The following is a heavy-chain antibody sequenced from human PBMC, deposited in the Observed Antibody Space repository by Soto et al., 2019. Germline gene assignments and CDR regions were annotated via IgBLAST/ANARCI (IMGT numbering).Heavy chain of an antibody. CDR3: ARGSYDYIWGSYRYTYYFDY. D-gene: IGHD3-16*02. Sequence: QVQLVQSGAEVKKPGASVKVSCKASGYTFTSYGISWVRQAPGQGLEWMGWISAYNGKTNYAQKLQGRVTMTPDTSTSTAYMELRSLRSDDTAVYYCARGSYDYIWGSYRYTYYFDYWGQGTLVTVSS. J-gene: IGHJ4*02. V-gene: IGHV1-18*01. CDR2: ISAYNGKT. CDR1: GYTFTSYG.